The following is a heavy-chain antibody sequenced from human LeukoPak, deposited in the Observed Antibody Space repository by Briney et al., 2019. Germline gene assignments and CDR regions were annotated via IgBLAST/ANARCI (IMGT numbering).Heavy chain of an antibody. D-gene: IGHD3-10*01. CDR1: GYTFTSYG. J-gene: IGHJ4*02. Sequence: GASVKVSCNASGYTFTSYGISWVRQAPGQGLEWMGWISAYNGNTNYAQKLQGRVTMTTDTSTSTAYMELRSLRSDDTAVYYCARPNHGSGSYYFDYWGQGTLVTVSS. CDR2: ISAYNGNT. CDR3: ARPNHGSGSYYFDY. V-gene: IGHV1-18*01.